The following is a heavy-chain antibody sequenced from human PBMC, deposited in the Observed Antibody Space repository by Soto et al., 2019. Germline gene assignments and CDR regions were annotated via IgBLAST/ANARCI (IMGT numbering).Heavy chain of an antibody. CDR2: ISGSGGST. CDR3: AKSGMVVAATPFDYYYYYMDV. CDR1: GFTFSSYA. Sequence: GGSLRLSCAASGFTFSSYAMSWVRQAPGKGLEWVSAISGSGGSTYYADSVKGRFTISRDNSKNTLYLQMNSLRAEDTAVYYCAKSGMVVAATPFDYYYYYMDVWGKGTTVTVSS. J-gene: IGHJ6*03. V-gene: IGHV3-23*01. D-gene: IGHD2-15*01.